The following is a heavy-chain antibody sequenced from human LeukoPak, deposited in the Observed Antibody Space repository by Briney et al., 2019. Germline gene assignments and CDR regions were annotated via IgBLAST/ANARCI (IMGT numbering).Heavy chain of an antibody. V-gene: IGHV3-23*01. Sequence: GGSLTLSCAASGFIFSSYAMSWVRHAPGKGLEWVSTISGSGGSTYYADSVKGRFTIYRDNSKNTVYLQMNSLRAEDTSVYYCAKDRSCTNGVGHGDFDYWGQGTLVTVSS. CDR3: AKDRSCTNGVGHGDFDY. J-gene: IGHJ4*02. CDR2: ISGSGGST. CDR1: GFIFSSYA. D-gene: IGHD2-8*01.